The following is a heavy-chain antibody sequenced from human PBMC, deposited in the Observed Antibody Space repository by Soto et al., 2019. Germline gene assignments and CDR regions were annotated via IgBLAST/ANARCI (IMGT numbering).Heavy chain of an antibody. V-gene: IGHV3-48*04. CDR2: ISSSSSTI. Sequence: GGSLRLSCAASGFTFSSYTMNWVRQAPGKGLEWVSYISSSSSTIYYADSVKGRFTISRDNAKNTLYLQMNSLRAEDTAVYYCARDGAYCGGDCYSLWYFDLWGRGTLVTVSS. CDR3: ARDGAYCGGDCYSLWYFDL. J-gene: IGHJ2*01. CDR1: GFTFSSYT. D-gene: IGHD2-21*02.